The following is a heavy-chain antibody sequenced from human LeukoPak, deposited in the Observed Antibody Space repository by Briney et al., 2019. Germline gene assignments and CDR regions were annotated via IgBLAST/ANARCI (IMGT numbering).Heavy chain of an antibody. CDR2: ISSNGGST. Sequence: GGSLRLSCAASGFTFSDYGMHWVRQAPGKGLEYVSTISSNGGSTYYANSVKGRFTVSRDNSKNTLYLQMGSLRADDMAVYYCAMDSSSRPFDYWGQRTLVSVSS. D-gene: IGHD6-19*01. CDR3: AMDSSSRPFDY. CDR1: GFTFSDYG. V-gene: IGHV3-64*01. J-gene: IGHJ4*02.